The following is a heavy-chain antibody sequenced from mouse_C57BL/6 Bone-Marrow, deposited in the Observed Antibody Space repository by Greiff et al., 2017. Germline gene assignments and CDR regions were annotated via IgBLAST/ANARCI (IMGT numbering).Heavy chain of an antibody. CDR3: VRPLITTVVAPFYAMDY. J-gene: IGHJ4*01. V-gene: IGHV10-1*01. Sequence: DAGGGLVQPKGSLKLSCAASGFSFNTYAMNWVRQAPGKGLEWVARIRSKSNNYATYYADSVKDRFTISRDDSESMLYLQMNNLKTEDTAMYYCVRPLITTVVAPFYAMDYWGQGTSVTVSS. D-gene: IGHD1-1*01. CDR2: IRSKSNNYAT. CDR1: GFSFNTYA.